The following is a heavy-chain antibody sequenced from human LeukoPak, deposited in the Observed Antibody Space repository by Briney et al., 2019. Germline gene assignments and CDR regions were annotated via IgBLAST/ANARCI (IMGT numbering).Heavy chain of an antibody. CDR1: GYSFTTYW. Sequence: GESLKISCKASGYSFTTYWIGWVRQMPGKGPEWMGIIYPGDSDTRYSPSFQGQVTISADKSISTAYLQWSSLKASDTAMYYCARRLYSSSWYQFDYWGQGTLVTVSS. CDR2: IYPGDSDT. D-gene: IGHD6-13*01. CDR3: ARRLYSSSWYQFDY. J-gene: IGHJ4*02. V-gene: IGHV5-51*01.